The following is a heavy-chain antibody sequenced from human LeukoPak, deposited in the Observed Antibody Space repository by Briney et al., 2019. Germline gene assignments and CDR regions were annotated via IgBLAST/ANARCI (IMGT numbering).Heavy chain of an antibody. CDR2: IVYSGAT. CDR3: ARLDSDGPYAFHV. V-gene: IGHV4-59*08. D-gene: IGHD2-15*01. Sequence: SETLSLTCTVSGDSIIGYFWGWIRQPPGKGLESIGYIVYSGATNYNPSLKSRVAISVDKPKNQFSLKLRFVTAADTAVYYCARLDSDGPYAFHVWGHGTMVTVSS. J-gene: IGHJ3*01. CDR1: GDSIIGYF.